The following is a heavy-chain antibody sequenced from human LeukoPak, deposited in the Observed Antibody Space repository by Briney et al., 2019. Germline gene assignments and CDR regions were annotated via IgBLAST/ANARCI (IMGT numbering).Heavy chain of an antibody. J-gene: IGHJ4*02. Sequence: PGGSLRLSCAASGFTFSSYSMNWVRQAPGKGLEWVSSISSSSNYIYYADSVKGRFTISRDNAENSLYLQMNSLRAEDTAVYYCARANQAGFSSSWSYFDYWGQGTLVTVSS. CDR2: ISSSSNYI. CDR1: GFTFSSYS. D-gene: IGHD6-13*01. CDR3: ARANQAGFSSSWSYFDY. V-gene: IGHV3-21*01.